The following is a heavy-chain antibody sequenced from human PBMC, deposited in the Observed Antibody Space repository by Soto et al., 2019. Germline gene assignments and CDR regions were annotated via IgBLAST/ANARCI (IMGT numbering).Heavy chain of an antibody. CDR3: AKEKEYGYGFYLGSYFDY. J-gene: IGHJ4*02. CDR2: ISGSGDAT. V-gene: IGHV3-23*01. Sequence: EVQVLESGGGLGQPGGSLRLSCAASGFTFTDYAMTWVRQAPGKGLEWVSAISGSGDATYYADSVKGRFTISRDNSKNALYLQITRPRGDDTAICLCAKEKEYGYGFYLGSYFDYWGQGNLVTVSS. D-gene: IGHD5-18*01. CDR1: GFTFTDYA.